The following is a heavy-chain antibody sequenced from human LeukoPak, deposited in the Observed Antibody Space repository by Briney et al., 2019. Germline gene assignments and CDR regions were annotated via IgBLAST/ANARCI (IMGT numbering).Heavy chain of an antibody. Sequence: GASVKVSCKASGYTFTSYGISWVRQAPGQGREWMGWISAYNGNTNYAQKLQGRVTMTTDTSTSTAYMELRSLRSDDTAVYYCARDKWLVEGGYYYYGMDVWGQGTTVTVSS. CDR1: GYTFTSYG. CDR2: ISAYNGNT. D-gene: IGHD6-19*01. CDR3: ARDKWLVEGGYYYYGMDV. J-gene: IGHJ6*02. V-gene: IGHV1-18*01.